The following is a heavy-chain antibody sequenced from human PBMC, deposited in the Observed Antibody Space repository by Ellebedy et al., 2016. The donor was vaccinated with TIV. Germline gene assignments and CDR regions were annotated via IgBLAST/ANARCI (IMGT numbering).Heavy chain of an antibody. CDR1: GYTFTDRF. Sequence: AASVKVSCKTSGYTFTDRFVHWVRQAPGQGLEWMGRIIPILGIANYAQDFQGRVTITADKSTSIAYMELRSLRSEDTAVYYCAAGNDGGWFDPWGQGTLVTVAS. J-gene: IGHJ5*02. D-gene: IGHD1-1*01. V-gene: IGHV1-69*02. CDR3: AAGNDGGWFDP. CDR2: IIPILGIA.